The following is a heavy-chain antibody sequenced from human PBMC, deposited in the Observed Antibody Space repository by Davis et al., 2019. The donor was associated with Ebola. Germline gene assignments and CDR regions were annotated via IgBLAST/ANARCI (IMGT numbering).Heavy chain of an antibody. Sequence: PGGSLRLSCAASGFTFSNYAMTWVRQAPGKGLEWVSAISGSDGSTYYADSVKGRFTISRDNSKNTLYLQMNRLRAEDTAVYYCAKSPRGSGELLYWGQGTLVTVSS. CDR3: AKSPRGSGELLY. CDR1: GFTFSNYA. D-gene: IGHD3-16*01. V-gene: IGHV3-23*01. J-gene: IGHJ4*02. CDR2: ISGSDGST.